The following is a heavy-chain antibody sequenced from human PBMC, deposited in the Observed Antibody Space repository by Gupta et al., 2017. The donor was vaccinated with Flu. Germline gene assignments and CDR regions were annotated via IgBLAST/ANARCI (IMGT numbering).Heavy chain of an antibody. J-gene: IGHJ6*02. Sequence: DFYMSWIRQAPGKGLEWVSYISSSGANIYYADSVKGRFTISRDKAKNSLYLQIKGLRVEDTAVYYCARDTVYRDGMDVWGQGTTVTVSS. CDR2: ISSSGANI. V-gene: IGHV3-11*01. CDR3: ARDTVYRDGMDV. CDR1: DFY. D-gene: IGHD2-2*01.